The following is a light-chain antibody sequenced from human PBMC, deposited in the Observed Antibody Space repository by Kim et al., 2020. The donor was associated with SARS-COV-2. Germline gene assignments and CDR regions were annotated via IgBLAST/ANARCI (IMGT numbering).Light chain of an antibody. J-gene: IGLJ3*02. CDR3: QVWDRSSDHWV. CDR2: YDS. Sequence: SYELTQPPSVSVAPGKTARITCGGNNIGSKSVHWYQQKPGQAPVLVIYYDSDRPSGIPERFSGSNSGNTATLTISRVEAGDEADYYCQVWDRSSDHWVFGGGTKLTV. V-gene: IGLV3-21*04. CDR1: NIGSKS.